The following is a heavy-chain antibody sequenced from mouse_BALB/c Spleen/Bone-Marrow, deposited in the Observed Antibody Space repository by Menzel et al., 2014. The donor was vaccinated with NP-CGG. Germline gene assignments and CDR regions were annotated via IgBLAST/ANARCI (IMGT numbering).Heavy chain of an antibody. CDR2: IDTSDSYT. CDR3: ARGGHDFSLDY. V-gene: IGHV1-69*01. D-gene: IGHD2-4*01. J-gene: IGHJ4*01. Sequence: QVQLQQSGAELGMPGASVKMSCKASGYTFTDNWIYWVKQRPGQGLEWIGAIDTSDSYTNYNQKFMGKASLTVDASSSTVYMQVSSLTSDDSAVYYCARGGHDFSLDYWGQGTSVTVSS. CDR1: GYTFTDNW.